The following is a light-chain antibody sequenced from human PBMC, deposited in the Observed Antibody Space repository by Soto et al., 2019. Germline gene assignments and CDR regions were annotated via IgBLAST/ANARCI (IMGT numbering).Light chain of an antibody. CDR2: AAS. CDR1: QSIGNY. CDR3: QQSYSTPLT. J-gene: IGKJ4*01. V-gene: IGKV1-39*01. Sequence: DIQMTQSPSSLSAAIGARVSISCRASQSIGNYLNWYQQKPGKAPKLLIYAASSLQSGVPSRFSGSGSGTDFTLTINSLQPEDFATYYCQQSYSTPLTFGGGTIVDI.